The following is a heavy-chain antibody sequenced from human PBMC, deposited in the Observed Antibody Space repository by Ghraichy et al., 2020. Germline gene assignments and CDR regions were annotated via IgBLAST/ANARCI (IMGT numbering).Heavy chain of an antibody. Sequence: GSLRLSCAASGFTFKTYCMNWVRQAPGKGLEWVSYINSSSTIYYADSVKGRFTISRDNAKNSLYLQMNSLRAEDTAVYYCASGLKAIAAAMDVWCQGTTVTVSS. CDR3: ASGLKAIAAAMDV. V-gene: IGHV3-48*01. J-gene: IGHJ6*02. D-gene: IGHD6-13*01. CDR1: GFTFKTYC. CDR2: INSSSTI.